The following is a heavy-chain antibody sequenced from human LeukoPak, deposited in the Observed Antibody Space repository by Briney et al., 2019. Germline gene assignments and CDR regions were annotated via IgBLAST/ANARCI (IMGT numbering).Heavy chain of an antibody. V-gene: IGHV4-59*01. CDR2: IYYSGST. J-gene: IGHJ4*02. CDR1: GGSISSYY. Sequence: SGTLSLTCTVSGGSISSYYWSRIRQPPGKGLEWIGYIYYSGSTNYNPSLKSRVTISVDTSKNQFSLKLSSVTAADTAVYYCARDPSYGGNSVWSQGTLVTVSS. CDR3: ARDPSYGGNSV. D-gene: IGHD4-23*01.